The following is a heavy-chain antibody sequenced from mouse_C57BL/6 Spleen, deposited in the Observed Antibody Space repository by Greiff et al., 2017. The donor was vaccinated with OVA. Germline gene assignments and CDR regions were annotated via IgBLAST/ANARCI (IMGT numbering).Heavy chain of an antibody. J-gene: IGHJ2*01. D-gene: IGHD1-1*01. V-gene: IGHV1-50*01. Sequence: QVQLQQPGAELVKPGASVELSCKASGYTFTSYWMQWVKQRPGQGLEWIGEIDPSDSYTNYNQKFKGKATLTVDTSSSTAYMQLSSLTSEDSAVYYCARFTTVVAKGYWGQGTTLTVSS. CDR1: GYTFTSYW. CDR3: ARFTTVVAKGY. CDR2: IDPSDSYT.